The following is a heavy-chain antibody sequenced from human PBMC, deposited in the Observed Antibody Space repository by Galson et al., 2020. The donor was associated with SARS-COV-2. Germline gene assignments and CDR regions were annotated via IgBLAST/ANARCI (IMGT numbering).Heavy chain of an antibody. CDR2: ISWDGRST. CDR1: GFTFEDYA. D-gene: IGHD1-26*01. Sequence: LSLTCAASGFTFEDYAMHWVRQAPGKGLEWVSLISWDGRSTYSADSVKGRFTISRDNSKNSLHLQMNSLRVEDTGLYYCAKDPSWGVGAAAAPSFDYWGRGTLVTVSS. V-gene: IGHV3-43D*04. J-gene: IGHJ4*02. CDR3: AKDPSWGVGAAAAPSFDY.